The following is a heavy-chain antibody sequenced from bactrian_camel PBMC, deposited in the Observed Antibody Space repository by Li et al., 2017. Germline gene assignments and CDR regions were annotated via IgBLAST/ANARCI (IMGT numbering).Heavy chain of an antibody. CDR2: LYTEATST. CDR1: GDTYKPAC. J-gene: IGHJ4*01. CDR3: AARLLDAPFSSYACSFTESWYYY. D-gene: IGHD1*01. Sequence: MQLVESGGASVRTGGSLRLACAASGDTYKPACMGWFRQTPGKRREGVATLYTEATSTSYADSVKGRFTISHDKAKKTLYLQIDSLKPEDAAMYYCAARLLDAPFSSYACSFTESWYYYWGQGTQVTVS. V-gene: IGHV3S1*01.